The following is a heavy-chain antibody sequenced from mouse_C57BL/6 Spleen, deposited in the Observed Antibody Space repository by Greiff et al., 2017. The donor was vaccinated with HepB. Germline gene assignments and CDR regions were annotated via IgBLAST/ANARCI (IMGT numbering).Heavy chain of an antibody. J-gene: IGHJ4*01. CDR3: ARSRGGGYAMDY. CDR1: GYTFTSYW. CDR2: IDPSDSYT. V-gene: IGHV1-59*01. Sequence: VQLQQPGAELVRPGTSVKLSCKASGYTFTSYWMHWVKQRPGQGLEWIGVIDPSDSYTNYNQKFKGKATLTVDTSSSTAYMQLSSLTSEDSAVYYCARSRGGGYAMDYWGQGTSVTVSS. D-gene: IGHD1-1*02.